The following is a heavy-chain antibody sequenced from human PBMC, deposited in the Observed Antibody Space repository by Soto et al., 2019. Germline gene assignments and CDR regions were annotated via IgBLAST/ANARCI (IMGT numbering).Heavy chain of an antibody. Sequence: ASVKVSCKASGYTFTGYYIHWVRQAPGQGLEWMGWINPNTGGTDSQQKFQGRVTMTRDSSITTAYMELSSLRSDDTAVFYCARANSGDDDEFDYWRQRTPVTVSS. D-gene: IGHD5-12*01. CDR3: ARANSGDDDEFDY. CDR2: INPNTGGT. V-gene: IGHV1-2*02. CDR1: GYTFTGYY. J-gene: IGHJ4*02.